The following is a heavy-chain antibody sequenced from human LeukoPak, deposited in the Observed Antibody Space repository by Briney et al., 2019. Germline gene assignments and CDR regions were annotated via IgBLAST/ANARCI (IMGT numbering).Heavy chain of an antibody. CDR3: ARDRGPGWFDP. Sequence: GGSLRLSCAVSGFAVSSNYVSWVRQAPGKGLEWVSVTYSTGTTFYADSVKGRFIISRDNSKNTVYLQMNGLRPEDTAVYYCARDRGPGWFDPWGQGTLVTVSS. D-gene: IGHD3-10*01. J-gene: IGHJ5*02. CDR2: TYSTGTT. V-gene: IGHV3-66*03. CDR1: GFAVSSNY.